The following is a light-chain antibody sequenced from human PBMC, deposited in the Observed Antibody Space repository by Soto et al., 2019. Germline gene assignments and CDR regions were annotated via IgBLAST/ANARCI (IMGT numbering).Light chain of an antibody. CDR1: QSVRGN. CDR2: GAS. Sequence: EIVMTQSPATLSVSPGETATLSCRASQSVRGNLAWYQQKPGQAPRLLIYGASTRATGVPARFSAFGSGTDFTLSISSLQSEDFAVYYCQQYNNWPRTFGQGTKVDIK. CDR3: QQYNNWPRT. J-gene: IGKJ1*01. V-gene: IGKV3-15*01.